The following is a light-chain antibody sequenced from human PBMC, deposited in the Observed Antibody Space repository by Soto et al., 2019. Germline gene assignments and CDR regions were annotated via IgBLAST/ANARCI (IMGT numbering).Light chain of an antibody. CDR3: QQYTNWPYT. Sequence: EIMMTQSPATLSVSPGERATLSCRASQSVTNNLAWYQQKPGQAPRLLIYGAFTRATGIPARFSGSGSGTEFTLTITSLQSEDFAVYYCQQYTNWPYTFGQGDQGGYQ. J-gene: IGKJ2*01. CDR2: GAF. V-gene: IGKV3-15*01. CDR1: QSVTNN.